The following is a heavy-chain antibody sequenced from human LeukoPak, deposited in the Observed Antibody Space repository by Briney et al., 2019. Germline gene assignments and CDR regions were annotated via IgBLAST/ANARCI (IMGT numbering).Heavy chain of an antibody. D-gene: IGHD6-19*01. V-gene: IGHV3-53*01. CDR2: VYSGGST. CDR1: GFTVSTNY. Sequence: GGSLRLSCAASGFTVSTNYMNWVRQAPGKGLEWVSVVYSGGSTYYADSVKGRFAISRDNSKNTLYLQMSSLRAEDTAVYYCARGGYSSGWYRDWGQGTLVTVSS. CDR3: ARGGYSSGWYRD. J-gene: IGHJ4*02.